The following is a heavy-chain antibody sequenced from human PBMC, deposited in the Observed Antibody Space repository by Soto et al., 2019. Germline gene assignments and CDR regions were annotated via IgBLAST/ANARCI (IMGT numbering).Heavy chain of an antibody. V-gene: IGHV1-18*01. Sequence: GASVKVSCKASGYTFTSYGISWVRQAPGQGLEWMGWISAYNGNTNYAQKLQGRVTMTTDTSTSTAYMELRSLRSDDTAVYYCAGGRPGYSYGFNLDYWGQGTLVTVSS. CDR2: ISAYNGNT. D-gene: IGHD5-18*01. J-gene: IGHJ4*02. CDR3: AGGRPGYSYGFNLDY. CDR1: GYTFTSYG.